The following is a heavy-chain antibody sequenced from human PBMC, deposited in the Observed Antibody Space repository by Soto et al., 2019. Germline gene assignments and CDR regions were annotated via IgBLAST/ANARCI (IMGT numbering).Heavy chain of an antibody. CDR2: ISYDGSNK. V-gene: IGHV3-30*18. CDR3: AKDRADHDFWSGYYKGYYYYGMDV. Sequence: GGSLRLSCAASGFTFSSYGMHWVRQAPGKGLEWVAVISYDGSNKYYADSVKGRFTISRDNSKNTLYLQMNSLRAEDTAVYYCAKDRADHDFWSGYYKGYYYYGMDVWGQGTTVTVSS. J-gene: IGHJ6*02. CDR1: GFTFSSYG. D-gene: IGHD3-3*01.